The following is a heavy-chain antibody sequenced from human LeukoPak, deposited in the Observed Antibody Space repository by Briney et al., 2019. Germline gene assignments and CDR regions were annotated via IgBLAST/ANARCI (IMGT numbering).Heavy chain of an antibody. J-gene: IGHJ4*02. CDR3: AIRQLRVTAPIDY. CDR1: GGSFSGYY. V-gene: IGHV4-34*01. D-gene: IGHD2-21*02. Sequence: SETLSLTCAVYGGSFSGYYWSWIRQPPGKGLEWIGEINHSGSTNYNPSLKSRATISVDTSKNQFSLKLSSVTAADTAVYYCAIRQLRVTAPIDYWGQGTLVTVSS. CDR2: INHSGST.